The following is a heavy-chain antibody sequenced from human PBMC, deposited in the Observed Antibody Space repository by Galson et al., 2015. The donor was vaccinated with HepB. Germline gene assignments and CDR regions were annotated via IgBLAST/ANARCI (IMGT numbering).Heavy chain of an antibody. J-gene: IGHJ4*02. CDR1: GFTFSSFG. CDR2: ISNDRSNK. CDR3: AKGSGWYYFDY. V-gene: IGHV3-30*18. Sequence: SLRLSCAASGFTFSSFGMHWVRQAPGRGLEWVAHISNDRSNKYYADSVKGRFAISRDNSKNTMYLQMNSLRGEDTAVYYCAKGSGWYYFDYWGQGTLVTVSS. D-gene: IGHD6-19*01.